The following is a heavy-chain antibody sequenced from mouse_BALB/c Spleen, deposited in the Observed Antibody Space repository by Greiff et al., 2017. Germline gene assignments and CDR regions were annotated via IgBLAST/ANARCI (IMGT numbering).Heavy chain of an antibody. V-gene: IGHV5-9-4*01. J-gene: IGHJ3*01. CDR1: GFTFSSYA. D-gene: IGHD1-2*01. CDR2: ISSGGSYT. Sequence: EVKLMESGGGLVKPGGSLKLSCAASGFTFSSYAMSWVRQSPEKRLEWVAEISSGGSYTDYTDTVTGRFTISRDNAKNTLYLEMSSLRSEDTAMYYCARDYDGGFADWGQGTLVTGAA. CDR3: ARDYDGGFAD.